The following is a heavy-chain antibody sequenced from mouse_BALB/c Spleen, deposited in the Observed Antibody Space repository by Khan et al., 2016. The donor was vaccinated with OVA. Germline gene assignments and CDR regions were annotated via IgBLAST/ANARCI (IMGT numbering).Heavy chain of an antibody. D-gene: IGHD1-2*01. V-gene: IGHV3-2*02. CDR1: GYSITSDYA. CDR3: ARGVRLTY. Sequence: EVKLLESGPGLVKPSQSLSLTCTVTGYSITSDYAWNWIRQFPGNKLEWMGYISYSGSTSYNPSLKSRISITRDTSKNQFFLQLNSVTTEDTATXYCARGVRLTYWGQGTLVTVSA. CDR2: ISYSGST. J-gene: IGHJ3*01.